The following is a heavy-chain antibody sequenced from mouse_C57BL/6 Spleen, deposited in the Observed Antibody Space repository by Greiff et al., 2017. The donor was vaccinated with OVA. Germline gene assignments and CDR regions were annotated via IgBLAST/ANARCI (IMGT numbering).Heavy chain of an antibody. D-gene: IGHD2-3*01. J-gene: IGHJ3*01. CDR2: ISRGGDYL. CDR1: GFTFSSYA. Sequence: DVKLVESGEGLVKPGGSLKLSCAASGFTFSSYAMSWVRQTPEKRLEWVAYISRGGDYLYYADTVKGRFTISSDNARNTLYLRMSSLKSEDTDMYYCTRGDGYCPFAYWGQGTLVTVSA. CDR3: TRGDGYCPFAY. V-gene: IGHV5-9-1*02.